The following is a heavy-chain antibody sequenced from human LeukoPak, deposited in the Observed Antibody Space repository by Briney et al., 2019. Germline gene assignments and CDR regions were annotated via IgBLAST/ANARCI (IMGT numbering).Heavy chain of an antibody. Sequence: GASVKVSCKASGYRFTSYDMHWVRQAPGQGLEWMGIINPSGGSTSYAQRFQGRVAMTRDTSTTTVYMEVNSLTSEDTAVYFCARDGPTAAPFDYWGQETLVTVSP. J-gene: IGHJ4*02. CDR2: INPSGGST. V-gene: IGHV1-46*01. D-gene: IGHD2-2*01. CDR3: ARDGPTAAPFDY. CDR1: GYRFTSYD.